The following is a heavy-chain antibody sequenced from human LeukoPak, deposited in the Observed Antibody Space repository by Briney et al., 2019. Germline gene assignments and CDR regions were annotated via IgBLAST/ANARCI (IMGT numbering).Heavy chain of an antibody. J-gene: IGHJ4*02. D-gene: IGHD3-16*02. Sequence: GASVKVSCKASGGTFSSYAISRVRQAPGQGLEWMGRIIPILGIANYAQKFQGRVTITADKSTSTAYMELSSLRSEDTAVYYCAREADVWGSYRYDYWGQGTLVTVSS. CDR3: AREADVWGSYRYDY. CDR2: IIPILGIA. V-gene: IGHV1-69*04. CDR1: GGTFSSYA.